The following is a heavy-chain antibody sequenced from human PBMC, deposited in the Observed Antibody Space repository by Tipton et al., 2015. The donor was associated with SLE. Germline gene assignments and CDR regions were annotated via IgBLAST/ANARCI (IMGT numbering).Heavy chain of an antibody. CDR3: TREGVTIFGVAYGMDV. CDR2: INWNGGST. D-gene: IGHD3-3*01. J-gene: IGHJ6*02. CDR1: GFTFDDYG. V-gene: IGHV3-20*04. Sequence: SLRLSCAASGFTFDDYGMSWVRQAPGKGLEWVSGINWNGGSTGYADSVKGRFTISRDNAKNSLYLQMNSLRAEDTALYYCTREGVTIFGVAYGMDVWGQGTTVTVSS.